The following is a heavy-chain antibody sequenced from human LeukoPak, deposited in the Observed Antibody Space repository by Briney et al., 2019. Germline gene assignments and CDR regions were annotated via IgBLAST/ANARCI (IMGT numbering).Heavy chain of an antibody. CDR1: GGSISSYY. V-gene: IGHV4-59*01. D-gene: IGHD3-10*01. CDR3: AGAYYGYDYYYYYGMDV. CDR2: IYYSGST. Sequence: SETLSLTCTVSGGSISSYYWSWIRQPPGKGLEWIGYIYYSGSTNYNPSLKSRVTISVDTSKNQFSLKLSSVTAADTAVYYCAGAYYGYDYYYYYGMDVWGKGTTVTVSS. J-gene: IGHJ6*04.